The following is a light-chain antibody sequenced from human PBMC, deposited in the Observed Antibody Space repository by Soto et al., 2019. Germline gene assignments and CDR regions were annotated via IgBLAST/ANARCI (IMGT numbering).Light chain of an antibody. CDR1: SSDVGGYNY. CDR2: EDS. V-gene: IGLV2-14*01. CDR3: SSYTSISTLVV. J-gene: IGLJ2*01. Sequence: QSALTQPASVSGSPGQSITISCTGTSSDVGGYNYVSWYQQHPGKAPKLMIYEDSNRPSGVSNRFSGSKSGNTASLTISGRQAEDEADYYCSSYTSISTLVVFGGGTKLTVL.